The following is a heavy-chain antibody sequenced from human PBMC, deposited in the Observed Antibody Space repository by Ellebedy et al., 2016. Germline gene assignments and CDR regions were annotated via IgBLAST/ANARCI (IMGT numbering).Heavy chain of an antibody. V-gene: IGHV3-74*01. CDR1: GFTFSSYW. D-gene: IGHD3-16*01. J-gene: IGHJ5*02. CDR3: AREGGRWFDP. CDR2: INSDGSST. Sequence: GESLKISXAASGFTFSSYWMHWVRQAPGKGLVWVSRINSDGSSTSYADSVKGRFTISRDNAKNTLYLQMNSLRAEDTAVYYCAREGGRWFDPWGQGTLVTVSS.